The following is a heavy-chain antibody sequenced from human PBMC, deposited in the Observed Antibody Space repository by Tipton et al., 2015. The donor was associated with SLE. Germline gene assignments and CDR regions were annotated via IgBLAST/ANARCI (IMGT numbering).Heavy chain of an antibody. V-gene: IGHV4-59*01. Sequence: TLSLNCTVSGGSISSYYWSWIRQPPGKGLEWIGCIYYSGSTNYNPSLKSRVTISVDTSKNQFSLKLSSVTAADTAVYYCARGRDRDREDAFDIWGQGTMVTVSS. D-gene: IGHD5-24*01. CDR2: IYYSGST. J-gene: IGHJ3*02. CDR1: GGSISSYY. CDR3: ARGRDRDREDAFDI.